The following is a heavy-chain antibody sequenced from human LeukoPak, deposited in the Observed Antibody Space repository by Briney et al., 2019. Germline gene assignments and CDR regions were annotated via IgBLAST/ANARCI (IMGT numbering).Heavy chain of an antibody. D-gene: IGHD6-19*01. CDR1: GGSISSSNW. V-gene: IGHV4-4*02. CDR3: AREAVSNWFDP. J-gene: IGHJ5*02. CDR2: IYHSGST. Sequence: PSETLSLTCAVSGGSISSSNWWSWVRQPPGKGLEWIGEIYHSGSTNYNPSLKSRVTMSVDTSKNQFSLKLSSVTAADTAVYYCAREAVSNWFDPWGQGTLVTVSS.